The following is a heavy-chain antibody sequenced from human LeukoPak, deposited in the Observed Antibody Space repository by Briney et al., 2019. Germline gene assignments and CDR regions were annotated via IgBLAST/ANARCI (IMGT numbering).Heavy chain of an antibody. J-gene: IGHJ4*02. Sequence: ASVKVSCKASGYTFTANHMHWVRQAPGQGLEWMGWINPGSGGTNYGEKFRGRVTMTRDTSITTAHMELSSLRFDDTAVYYCARGSGTSWFDYWGQGTLVTVSS. CDR3: ARGSGTSWFDY. CDR1: GYTFTANH. D-gene: IGHD2-2*01. CDR2: INPGSGGT. V-gene: IGHV1-2*02.